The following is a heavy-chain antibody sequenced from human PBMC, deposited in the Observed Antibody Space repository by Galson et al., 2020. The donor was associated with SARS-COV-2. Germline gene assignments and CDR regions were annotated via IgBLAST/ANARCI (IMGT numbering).Heavy chain of an antibody. Sequence: GGSLRLSCSASGFTFSSYAMHWVRQAPGQGLEYVSAIRSNGGDTYYAESVKGRFTISRDNPKNTLYLQMSSLRAEDTAVYYCVKDHRYTDWLSARYFDLWGRGTLVTVSS. J-gene: IGHJ2*01. CDR3: VKDHRYTDWLSARYFDL. V-gene: IGHV3-64D*06. CDR2: IRSNGGDT. D-gene: IGHD3-9*01. CDR1: GFTFSSYA.